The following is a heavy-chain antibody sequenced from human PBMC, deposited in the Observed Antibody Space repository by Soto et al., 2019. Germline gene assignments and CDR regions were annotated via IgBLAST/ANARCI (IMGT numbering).Heavy chain of an antibody. Sequence: QVQLQESGPGLVKPSQTLSLTCTVSGGSISSGGYYWSWIRQLPGRGLEWIGYIYYSGSAYYNPSLKSRVTKSVDTSNNHFSLKLSSVTAADTAVYYCATLYGDSAYDYWGQGTLVTVSS. CDR3: ATLYGDSAYDY. V-gene: IGHV4-31*03. J-gene: IGHJ4*02. D-gene: IGHD4-17*01. CDR1: GGSISSGGYY. CDR2: IYYSGSA.